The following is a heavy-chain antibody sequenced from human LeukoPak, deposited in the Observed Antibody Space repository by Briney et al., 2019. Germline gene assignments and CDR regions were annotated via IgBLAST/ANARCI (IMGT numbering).Heavy chain of an antibody. CDR1: GFTVSSNY. CDR2: IYSGGST. CDR3: ARKSETAHDAFDI. D-gene: IGHD2-21*02. V-gene: IGHV3-53*01. Sequence: GGSLRLSCAASGFTVSSNYMSWVRQAPGKGLEWVSVIYSGGSTYYADSVKGRFTISRDNSKNTLYLQMNSLRAEDTAVYYCARKSETAHDAFDIWGQGTMVTVSS. J-gene: IGHJ3*02.